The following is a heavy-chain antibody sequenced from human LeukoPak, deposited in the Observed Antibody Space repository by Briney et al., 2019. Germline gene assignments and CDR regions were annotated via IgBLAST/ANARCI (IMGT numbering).Heavy chain of an antibody. CDR1: GFTFSSYA. D-gene: IGHD3-22*01. V-gene: IGHV3-23*01. CDR3: AKDYSITMIVVAPAWLH. Sequence: PGGSLRLSCAASGFTFSSYAMTWVRQAPGEGLEWVSDISGSGSTTYNADSVKGRFTISRDNSKNTLYLQMNSLRAEDTAVYYCAKDYSITMIVVAPAWLHWGQGTLVTVSS. J-gene: IGHJ4*02. CDR2: ISGSGSTT.